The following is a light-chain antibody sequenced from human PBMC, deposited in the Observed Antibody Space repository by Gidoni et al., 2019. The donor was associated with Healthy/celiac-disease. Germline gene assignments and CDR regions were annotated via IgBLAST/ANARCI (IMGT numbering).Light chain of an antibody. Sequence: EIVFTQSPGTLSLSPGERATLSCRASQSVGRDFLAWFQQKPGQAPRLLIRGASSRATGIPDRFSGSGSVTDFSLTISRVDPEDFAVYYCQQYASSPITSGGGTKVDVK. J-gene: IGKJ4*01. CDR1: QSVGRDF. CDR3: QQYASSPIT. CDR2: GAS. V-gene: IGKV3-20*01.